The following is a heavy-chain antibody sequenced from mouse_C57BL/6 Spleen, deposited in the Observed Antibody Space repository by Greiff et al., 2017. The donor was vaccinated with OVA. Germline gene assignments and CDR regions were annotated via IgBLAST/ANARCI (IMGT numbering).Heavy chain of an antibody. V-gene: IGHV14-3*01. D-gene: IGHD1-1*01. J-gene: IGHJ1*03. CDR3: ARGTTVVGYFDV. Sequence: VQLKESVAELVRPGASVKLSCTASGFNIKNTYMHWVKQRPEQGLEWIGRIDPANGNPKYAPKFQGKATITADTSSNTAYLQLSSLTSEDPAIYYCARGTTVVGYFDVWGTGTTVTVSS. CDR2: IDPANGNP. CDR1: GFNIKNTY.